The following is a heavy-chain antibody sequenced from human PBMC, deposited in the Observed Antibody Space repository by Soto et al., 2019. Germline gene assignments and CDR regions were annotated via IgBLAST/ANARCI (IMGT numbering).Heavy chain of an antibody. CDR2: IWYDGSNK. V-gene: IGHV3-33*01. J-gene: IGHJ4*02. CDR1: GFTFSSYG. CDR3: ASGYYYDSSGYYYPLDY. D-gene: IGHD3-22*01. Sequence: SLRLSCAASGFTFSSYGMHWVRQAPGKGLEWVAVIWYDGSNKYYADSVKGRFTISRDNSKNTLYLQMNSLRAEDTAVYYCASGYYYDSSGYYYPLDYWGQGTLVTVSS.